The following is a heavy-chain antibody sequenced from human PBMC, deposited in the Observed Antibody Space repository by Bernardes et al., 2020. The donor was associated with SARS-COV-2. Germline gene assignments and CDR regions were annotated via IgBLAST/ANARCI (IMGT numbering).Heavy chain of an antibody. J-gene: IGHJ6*02. V-gene: IGHV3-74*01. Sequence: GGSLRLSCAASGFTFSSYWMHWVRQAPGKGLVWVSRINSDGSSTSYADSVKGRFTISRDNAKNTLYLQMNSLRAEDTAVYYCAREDHINYDFWSGYYTGALGGYYYYGMDVWGQGTTVTVSS. D-gene: IGHD3-3*01. CDR3: AREDHINYDFWSGYYTGALGGYYYYGMDV. CDR1: GFTFSSYW. CDR2: INSDGSST.